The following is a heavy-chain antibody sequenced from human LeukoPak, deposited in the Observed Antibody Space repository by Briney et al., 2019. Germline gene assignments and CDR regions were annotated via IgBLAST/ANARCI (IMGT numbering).Heavy chain of an antibody. CDR3: ARETSLAGFASGLGFNY. J-gene: IGHJ4*02. CDR1: GGSISSGDYY. D-gene: IGHD6-19*01. V-gene: IGHV4-30-4*08. Sequence: SQTLSLTCTVSGGSISSGDYYWSWIRQPPGKGLEWIGYIYYSGSTYYNPSLKSRVTISVDTSKNQFSLKLTSVTAADTATYYCARETSLAGFASGLGFNYWGQGILVTVSS. CDR2: IYYSGST.